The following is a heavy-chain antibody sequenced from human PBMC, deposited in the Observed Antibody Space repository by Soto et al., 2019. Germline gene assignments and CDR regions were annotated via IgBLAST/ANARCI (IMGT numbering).Heavy chain of an antibody. V-gene: IGHV3-11*04. CDR3: ARFGNFGFPYYFDS. D-gene: IGHD1-7*01. Sequence: GGSLRLSCAASGFSLSDHNMSWVRQAPGKALEWIAYISYSGNAIYYAESVKGRFTVSRDTAKNSLFLQMNSLRDEDTAVYYCARFGNFGFPYYFDSWGQGTLVTVSS. CDR2: ISYSGNAI. CDR1: GFSLSDHN. J-gene: IGHJ4*02.